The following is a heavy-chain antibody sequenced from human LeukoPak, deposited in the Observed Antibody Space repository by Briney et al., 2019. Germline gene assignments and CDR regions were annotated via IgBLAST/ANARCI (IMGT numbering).Heavy chain of an antibody. D-gene: IGHD3-3*01. J-gene: IGHJ4*02. CDR2: ISGSGGST. CDR1: GFTFSNYW. Sequence: GGSLRLSCAASGFTFSNYWMSWVRQAPGKGLEWVSAISGSGGSTYYADSVKGRFTISRDNSKNTLYLQMNSLRAEDTAVYYCAKDKPVLRFLEWLLKGGYFDYWGQGTLVTVSS. CDR3: AKDKPVLRFLEWLLKGGYFDY. V-gene: IGHV3-23*01.